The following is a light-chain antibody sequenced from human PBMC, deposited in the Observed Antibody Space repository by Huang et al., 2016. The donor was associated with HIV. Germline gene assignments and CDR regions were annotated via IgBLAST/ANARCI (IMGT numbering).Light chain of an antibody. CDR2: DSS. V-gene: IGKV3-11*01. J-gene: IGKJ4*01. Sequence: EVVLTQSPVTLSLSPGKRATLSCRASQNIGTYLAWYQQKPGQASRLLIFDSSNRAAGIPARFSGSGSGTDFTLTISSLDPEDFAVYYCQQRSDWPLTFGGGTKLEIK. CDR3: QQRSDWPLT. CDR1: QNIGTY.